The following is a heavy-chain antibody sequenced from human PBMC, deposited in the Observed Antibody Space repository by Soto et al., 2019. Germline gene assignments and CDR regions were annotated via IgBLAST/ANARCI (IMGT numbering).Heavy chain of an antibody. J-gene: IGHJ4*02. CDR1: GYTFTSYD. CDR3: ARMLDKYCSGGSCLGY. Sequence: ASVKVACKASGYTFTSYDISWVRQATGQGLEWMGWMNPNSGNTGYAQKFQGRVTMTRNTSISTAYMELSSLRSEDTAVYYCARMLDKYCSGGSCLGYWGQGTLVTVSS. CDR2: MNPNSGNT. D-gene: IGHD2-15*01. V-gene: IGHV1-8*01.